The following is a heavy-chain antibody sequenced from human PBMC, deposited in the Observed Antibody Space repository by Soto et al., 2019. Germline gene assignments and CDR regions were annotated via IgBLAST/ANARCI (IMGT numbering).Heavy chain of an antibody. CDR2: IYYSGST. Sequence: QVQLQESGPGLVKPSETLSLTCTVSGGSISSYYWNWIRQPPGEGLEWIGYIYYSGSTTYNPSLKSRVTMSVDTSKNQFSLKLTSVTAADTAVYHCARGARYMDVWGKGATVTVSS. CDR1: GGSISSYY. D-gene: IGHD6-6*01. J-gene: IGHJ6*03. V-gene: IGHV4-59*13. CDR3: ARGARYMDV.